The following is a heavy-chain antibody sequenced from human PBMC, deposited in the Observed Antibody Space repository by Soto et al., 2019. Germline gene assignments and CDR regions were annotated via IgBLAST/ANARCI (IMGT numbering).Heavy chain of an antibody. CDR2: ISYDGDNK. Sequence: QVQLVESGGGVVQPGRSLRLSCAASGFTFSYHALNWVRQAPGKGLEWVAVISYDGDNKYIAESVKGRFTISRDNSKNTVSLQLISLIAENTAMYFCAGGTTTSAFSAMDVWGQGTTVTVSS. D-gene: IGHD1-1*01. V-gene: IGHV3-30*14. J-gene: IGHJ6*02. CDR3: AGGTTTSAFSAMDV. CDR1: GFTFSYHA.